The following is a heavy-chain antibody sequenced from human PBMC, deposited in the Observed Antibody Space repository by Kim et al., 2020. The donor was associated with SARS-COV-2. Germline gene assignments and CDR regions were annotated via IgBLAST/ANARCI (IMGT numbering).Heavy chain of an antibody. V-gene: IGHV4-59*13. CDR3: ARIFCSGGSCYQKNNWYFGL. D-gene: IGHD2-15*01. CDR2: NSNGCT. Sequence: SETLSLTCTVSGGSISSYYWSWVRQSPGKGLERMAINSNGCTNYTHSLTTRLTMSVNTSKNQFSLKLISLTTADTALYYCARIFCSGGSCYQKNNWYFGLWGRATWSLSPQ. CDR1: GGSISSYY. J-gene: IGHJ2*01.